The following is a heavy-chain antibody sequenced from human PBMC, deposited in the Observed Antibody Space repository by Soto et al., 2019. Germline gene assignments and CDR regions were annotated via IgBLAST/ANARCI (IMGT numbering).Heavy chain of an antibody. V-gene: IGHV1-8*01. J-gene: IGHJ3*02. Sequence: ASVKVSCKASGYTFTSYGINWVRQATGQGLEWMGWINPNSGNTGYAQKFQGRVTMTRNTSISTAYMELSSLRSEDTSGYYCARGPDGASGAFDIWGQGPMVTVSS. CDR2: INPNSGNT. CDR3: ARGPDGASGAFDI. CDR1: GYTFTSYG.